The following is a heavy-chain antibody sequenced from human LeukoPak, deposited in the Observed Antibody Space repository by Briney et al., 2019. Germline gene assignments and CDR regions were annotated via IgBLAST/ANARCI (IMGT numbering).Heavy chain of an antibody. V-gene: IGHV3-43*02. CDR3: AKGIAAAGYFDY. J-gene: IGHJ4*02. CDR1: GVSFDDYA. D-gene: IGHD6-13*01. Sequence: GGSLRLSCAASGVSFDDYALHWIRQAPGKGLEWVSLISGDGGSTYYADSVKGRFTISRDNSKNSLYLQMNSLTTEDTALYYCAKGIAAAGYFDYWGQGTLVTVSS. CDR2: ISGDGGST.